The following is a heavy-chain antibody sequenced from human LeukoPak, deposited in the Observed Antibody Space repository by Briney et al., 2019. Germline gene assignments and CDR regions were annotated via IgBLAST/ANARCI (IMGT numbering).Heavy chain of an antibody. J-gene: IGHJ5*02. D-gene: IGHD2-2*01. CDR1: GFTFSNYW. Sequence: PGGSLRLSCAASGFTFSNYWMTWVRQAPGKGLEWVSAISGSGGSTYYADSVKGRFTISRDNSKNTLYLQMNSLRAEDTAVYYCAKDRTGDIVVVPWGQGTLVTVSS. CDR3: AKDRTGDIVVVP. V-gene: IGHV3-23*01. CDR2: ISGSGGST.